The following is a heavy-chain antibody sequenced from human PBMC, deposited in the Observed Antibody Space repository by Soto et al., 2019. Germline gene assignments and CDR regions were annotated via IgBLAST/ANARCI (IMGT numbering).Heavy chain of an antibody. CDR3: ARGPRRRDGYNPWYFDY. J-gene: IGHJ4*02. D-gene: IGHD5-12*01. CDR2: INHSGST. Sequence: PSETLSLTCAVYGGSFSGYYWSWIRQPPGKGLEWIGEINHSGSTNYNPSLKSRVTISVDTSKNQFSLKLSSVTAADTAVYYCARGPRRRDGYNPWYFDYWGQGTLVTVSS. V-gene: IGHV4-34*01. CDR1: GGSFSGYY.